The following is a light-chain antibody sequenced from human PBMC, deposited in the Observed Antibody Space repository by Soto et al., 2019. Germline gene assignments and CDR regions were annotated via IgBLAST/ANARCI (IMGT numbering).Light chain of an antibody. CDR2: DNH. Sequence: QSVLTQPPSVSAAPGQKVTISCSGSTSNIGNNYVSWFQQLPGTAPKLLIYDNHKRPSGIPDRFSASKSGTSATLAITGLQPGDEADYHCGTWDSNLRIVVFGGGTKVTVL. CDR1: TSNIGNNY. V-gene: IGLV1-51*01. J-gene: IGLJ2*01. CDR3: GTWDSNLRIVV.